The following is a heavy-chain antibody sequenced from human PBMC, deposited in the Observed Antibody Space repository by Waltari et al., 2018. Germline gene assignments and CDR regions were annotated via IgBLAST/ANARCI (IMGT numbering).Heavy chain of an antibody. D-gene: IGHD1-26*01. CDR1: GFTFSSYS. V-gene: IGHV3-21*01. CDR2: ISSSSSYI. J-gene: IGHJ3*02. Sequence: EVQLVESGGGLVKPGGSLRLSCAASGFTFSSYSMNWVRQAPGKGLEWVASISSSSSYIYYADSVKGRFTISRDNAKNSLYLQMNSLRAEDTAVYYCAREGYSGSYEAFDIWGQGTMVTVSS. CDR3: AREGYSGSYEAFDI.